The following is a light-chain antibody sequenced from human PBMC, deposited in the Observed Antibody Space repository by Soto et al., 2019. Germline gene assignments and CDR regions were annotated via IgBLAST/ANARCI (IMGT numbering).Light chain of an antibody. J-gene: IGLJ2*01. CDR1: SSDVGGYND. Sequence: QSVLTQPPSASGSPGQSVTISCTGTSSDVGGYNDVSWYQQHPGKAPKLMIYEVSKRPSGVPDRFSGSKSGNTASLTVSGLQAEDEADYYCSSYAGSNNLVFRGGTKLTVL. CDR2: EVS. V-gene: IGLV2-8*01. CDR3: SSYAGSNNLV.